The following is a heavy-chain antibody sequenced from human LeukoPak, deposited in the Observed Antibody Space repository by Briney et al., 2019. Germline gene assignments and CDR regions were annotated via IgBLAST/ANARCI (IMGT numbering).Heavy chain of an antibody. V-gene: IGHV4-34*01. CDR1: GGSFSGYY. D-gene: IGHD2-15*01. CDR3: ARDQPRYCSGGSCYSNQDY. CDR2: INHSGST. Sequence: SETLSLTCAVYGGSFSGYYWSWIRPPPGKGLEWIGVINHSGSTNYNPSLKSRVTISVDTSKNQFSLKLSSVTAADTAVYYCARDQPRYCSGGSCYSNQDYWGQGTLVTVSS. J-gene: IGHJ4*02.